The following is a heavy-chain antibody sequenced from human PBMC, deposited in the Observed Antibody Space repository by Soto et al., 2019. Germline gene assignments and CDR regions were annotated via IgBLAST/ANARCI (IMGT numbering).Heavy chain of an antibody. CDR1: GFVFTNFW. CDR2: IDTSGHST. V-gene: IGHV3-74*01. J-gene: IGHJ4*02. D-gene: IGHD6-13*01. Sequence: PGESLKISCEASGFVFTNFWMHWVRHVPGKGLVWVARIDTSGHSTNYAESVKGRFTISRDNAKNTVSLQVNSLRVEDTGVYYCAKDSWYFDLWSQGSQVTVSS. CDR3: AKDSWYFDL.